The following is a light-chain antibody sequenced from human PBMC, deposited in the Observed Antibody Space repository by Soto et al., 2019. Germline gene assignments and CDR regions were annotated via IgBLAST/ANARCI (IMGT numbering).Light chain of an antibody. CDR2: DAS. CDR1: QTISSW. Sequence: DIQLTQYPSTLSAFVGDRVTITCRASQTISSWLAWYQQKPGKAPKLLIYDASSLESGVPSRFSGSGSGTEFTLTISSLQPDDFATYYCQQYNSYSTFGQGTKVDI. CDR3: QQYNSYST. V-gene: IGKV1-5*01. J-gene: IGKJ1*01.